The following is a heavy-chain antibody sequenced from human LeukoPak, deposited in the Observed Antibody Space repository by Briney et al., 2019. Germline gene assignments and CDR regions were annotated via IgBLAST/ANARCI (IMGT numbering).Heavy chain of an antibody. CDR2: IYYSGST. D-gene: IGHD6-13*01. V-gene: IGHV4-59*01. J-gene: IGHJ5*02. Sequence: PSETLSLTCTVSGGAISSYYWSWIRQPPGKGLEWIGYIYYSGSTNYNPSLKSRVTISVDTSKNQFSLKLSSVTAADTAVYYCARDEGAAAGSNWFDPWGQGTLVTVSS. CDR3: ARDEGAAAGSNWFDP. CDR1: GGAISSYY.